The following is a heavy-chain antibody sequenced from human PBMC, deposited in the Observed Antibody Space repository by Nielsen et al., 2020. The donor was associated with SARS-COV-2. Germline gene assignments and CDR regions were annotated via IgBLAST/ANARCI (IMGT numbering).Heavy chain of an antibody. CDR2: IYPGDSDT. Sequence: VRQMPGKGLESVGIIYPGDSDTRYTPSFQGQVTISADKSITTAYLQWSSLKASDTAIYYCARQGEYCSGDNCYTDYWGRGTLVTVSS. D-gene: IGHD2-15*01. J-gene: IGHJ4*02. V-gene: IGHV5-51*01. CDR3: ARQGEYCSGDNCYTDY.